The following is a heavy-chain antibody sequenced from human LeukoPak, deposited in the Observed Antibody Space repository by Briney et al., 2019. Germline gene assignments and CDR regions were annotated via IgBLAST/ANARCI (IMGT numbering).Heavy chain of an antibody. CDR2: MNPNSGNT. Sequence: ASVKVSCKASGYTFTSYDINWVRQATGQGLEWMGWMNPNSGNTGYAQKSQGRVTMTRNTSISTAYMELSSLRSEDTAVYYCARGVGSYYYDSSGFTLDYWGQGTLVTVSS. CDR1: GYTFTSYD. D-gene: IGHD3-22*01. V-gene: IGHV1-8*01. CDR3: ARGVGSYYYDSSGFTLDY. J-gene: IGHJ4*02.